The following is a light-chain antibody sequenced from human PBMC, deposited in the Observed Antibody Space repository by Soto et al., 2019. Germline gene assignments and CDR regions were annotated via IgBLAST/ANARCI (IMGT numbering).Light chain of an antibody. CDR2: GAS. V-gene: IGKV3-15*01. J-gene: IGKJ1*01. CDR1: QSVSSN. Sequence: EIVLTQSPGTLSLSPGERATLSCRASQSVSSNLAWYQQKPGQAPRLLIYGASTRATGIPARFSGSGSGTEFTLTISSLHSEDFGVYYCQQYDNWWTFGQGTKVDIK. CDR3: QQYDNWWT.